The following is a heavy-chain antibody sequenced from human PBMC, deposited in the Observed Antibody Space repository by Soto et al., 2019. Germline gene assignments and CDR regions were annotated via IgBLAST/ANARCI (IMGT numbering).Heavy chain of an antibody. CDR1: GYTFTSYG. J-gene: IGHJ4*02. V-gene: IGHV1-18*04. CDR2: ISAYNGNT. D-gene: IGHD2-2*01. Sequence: ASVKVSCKASGYTFTSYGISWVRQAPGQGLEWMGWISAYNGNTNYAQKLQGRVTMTTDTSTSTAYMELRSLRSDDTAVYYCAREGGDIVVVPAAGCFDYWGQGTLVTAPQ. CDR3: AREGGDIVVVPAAGCFDY.